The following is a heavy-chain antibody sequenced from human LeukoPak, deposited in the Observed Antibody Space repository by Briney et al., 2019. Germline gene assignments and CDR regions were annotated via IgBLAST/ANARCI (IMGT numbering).Heavy chain of an antibody. CDR2: ISAYNGNT. D-gene: IGHD7-27*01. CDR3: ARWVLWGFVP. J-gene: IGHJ5*02. CDR1: GYTFTRYG. V-gene: IGHV1-18*01. Sequence: ASVKVSCKASGYTFTRYGIGWVRQAPGQGLEWMGWISAYNGNTNYAQKLQGRVTMTTDTTTSTAYMELRSLRSGDTAVYYFARWVLWGFVPWGQGTVVTVS.